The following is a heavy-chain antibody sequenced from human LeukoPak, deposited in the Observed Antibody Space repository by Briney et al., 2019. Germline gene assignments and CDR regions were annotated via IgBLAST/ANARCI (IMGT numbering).Heavy chain of an antibody. V-gene: IGHV1-46*01. J-gene: IGHJ4*02. D-gene: IGHD2-2*01. CDR1: GYTFTSYY. CDR3: ARGLGDPYCSSTSCHPRGNY. Sequence: ASVKVSCKASGYTFTSYYMHWVRQAPGQGLEWMGIINPSGGSTSYAQKFQGRVTMTRDMSTSTVYMELSSLRSEDTAVYYCARGLGDPYCSSTSCHPRGNYWGQGTLVTVSS. CDR2: INPSGGST.